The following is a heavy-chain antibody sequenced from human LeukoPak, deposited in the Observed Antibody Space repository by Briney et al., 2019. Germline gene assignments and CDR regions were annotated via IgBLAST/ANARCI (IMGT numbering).Heavy chain of an antibody. Sequence: GGSLRLSCAASGFSLSNYWMSWVRQAPGKGLEWVANINQDGSDKYYVDSVMGRFTISRDNAKNSVYLQMNSLRPEDTAIYYCAWYGVTHGLDVWGQGTTVTVSS. J-gene: IGHJ6*02. CDR2: INQDGSDK. V-gene: IGHV3-7*01. CDR1: GFSLSNYW. CDR3: AWYGVTHGLDV. D-gene: IGHD3-10*01.